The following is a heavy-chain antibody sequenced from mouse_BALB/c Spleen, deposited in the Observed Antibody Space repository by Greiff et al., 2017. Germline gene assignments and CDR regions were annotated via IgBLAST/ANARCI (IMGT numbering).Heavy chain of an antibody. Sequence: QVQLQQSGAELVRPGSSVKISCKASGYAFSSYWMNWVKQRPGQGLEWIGQIYPGDGDTNYNGKFKGKATLTADKSSSTAYMQLSSLTSEDSAVYFCARTGYYLYYYAMDYWGQGTSVTVSS. CDR1: GYAFSSYW. D-gene: IGHD2-3*01. CDR3: ARTGYYLYYYAMDY. J-gene: IGHJ4*01. V-gene: IGHV1-80*01. CDR2: IYPGDGDT.